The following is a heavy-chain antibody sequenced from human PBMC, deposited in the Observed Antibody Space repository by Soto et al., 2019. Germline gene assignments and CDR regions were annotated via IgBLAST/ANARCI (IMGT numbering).Heavy chain of an antibody. D-gene: IGHD1-1*01. CDR3: ATMGTPATGLYFFDY. V-gene: IGHV4-30-4*01. J-gene: IGHJ4*02. CDR2: ISYSGST. CDR1: GGSISSGNYY. Sequence: QVQLQESGPGLVKPSQTLSLTCTVSGGSISSGNYYWSWIRQPPGKGLEWIGFISYSGSTYYSTSLKSRVTTSVDKSQSQFSLNLSFVTAADTSVYYCATMGTPATGLYFFDYWGQGSLVTVSS.